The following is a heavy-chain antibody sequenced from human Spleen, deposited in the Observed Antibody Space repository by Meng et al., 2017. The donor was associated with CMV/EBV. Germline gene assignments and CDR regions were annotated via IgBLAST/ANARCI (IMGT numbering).Heavy chain of an antibody. CDR2: IYYNGDT. D-gene: IGHD3-10*01. CDR1: GGSVRSGPYY. Sequence: GSLRLSCAVSGGSVRSGPYYWNWIRQPPGKGLEWIGYIYYNGDTKYNPSLKSRVTISVDTSKRQFSLKLRSVNAADTAMYYCARLEFRSDAFDIWGQGTMVTVSS. CDR3: ARLEFRSDAFDI. V-gene: IGHV4-61*01. J-gene: IGHJ3*02.